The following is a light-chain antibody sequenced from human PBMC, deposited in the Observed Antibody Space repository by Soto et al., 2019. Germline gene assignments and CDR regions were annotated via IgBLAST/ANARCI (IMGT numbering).Light chain of an antibody. CDR1: SSDVLVYTY. Sequence: QSVLTQPASVSGSRGQSITISCTGTSSDVLVYTYVSCYQHHPGKAPKLIISDFSNRPSGVSSRFSGSKSGNTASLTISGLQPEVEADYYCSSYTSSSTLYVFGTGTQGPVL. CDR2: DFS. CDR3: SSYTSSSTLYV. J-gene: IGLJ1*01. V-gene: IGLV2-14*03.